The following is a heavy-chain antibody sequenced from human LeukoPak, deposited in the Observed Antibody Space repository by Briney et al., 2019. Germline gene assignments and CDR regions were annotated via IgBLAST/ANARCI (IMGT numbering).Heavy chain of an antibody. Sequence: GGSLRLSCAASGFTFSSYSMNWVRQAPGKGLEWVSSISSSSSYIYYADSVKGRFTISRDNAKNSLYLQMNSLRAEDTAVYYCARDWGQWLSPGGYWGQGTLVTVSS. V-gene: IGHV3-21*01. D-gene: IGHD6-19*01. CDR3: ARDWGQWLSPGGY. CDR2: ISSSSSYI. CDR1: GFTFSSYS. J-gene: IGHJ4*02.